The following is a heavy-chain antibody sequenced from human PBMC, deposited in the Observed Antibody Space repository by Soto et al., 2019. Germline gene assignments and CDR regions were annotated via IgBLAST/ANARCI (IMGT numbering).Heavy chain of an antibody. CDR2: ISYDGSNK. Sequence: GGSLRLSCAASGFTFSSFGMHWVRQAPGKGLEWLAFISYDGSNKHYADSVKGRFTISRDNSKNTLYLQMNSLRAEDTAVHYCAKDLYASGSTLDYWGQGTLVTVSS. CDR3: AKDLYASGSTLDY. D-gene: IGHD3-10*01. V-gene: IGHV3-30*18. J-gene: IGHJ4*02. CDR1: GFTFSSFG.